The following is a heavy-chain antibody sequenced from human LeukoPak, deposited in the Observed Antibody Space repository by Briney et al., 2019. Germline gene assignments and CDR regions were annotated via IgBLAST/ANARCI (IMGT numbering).Heavy chain of an antibody. J-gene: IGHJ3*02. Sequence: SETLSLTCTVSGGSISSGAYWGWIRQPPGKGLEWIGSIYYSGSTYYNPSLKSRVTISVDTSKNQFSLKLSSVTAADTAVYYCASMITRRGAFDIWGQGTMVTVSS. CDR3: ASMITRRGAFDI. CDR1: GGSISSGAY. CDR2: IYYSGST. V-gene: IGHV4-39*01. D-gene: IGHD3-16*01.